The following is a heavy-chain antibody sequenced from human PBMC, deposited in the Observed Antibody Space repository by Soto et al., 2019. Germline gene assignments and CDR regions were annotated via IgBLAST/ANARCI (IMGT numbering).Heavy chain of an antibody. CDR3: ARRYGGTRDY. D-gene: IGHD4-17*01. J-gene: IGHJ4*02. V-gene: IGHV4-59*08. CDR2: IYYSGST. Sequence: QVQLQESGPGLVKPSETLSLTCTVSGGSISSYYWSWIRQPPGKGLEWIGYIYYSGSTNYNPSLKSRVTISVDTSKNQFSLKLSSGTAADTAVYYCARRYGGTRDYWGQGTLVTVSS. CDR1: GGSISSYY.